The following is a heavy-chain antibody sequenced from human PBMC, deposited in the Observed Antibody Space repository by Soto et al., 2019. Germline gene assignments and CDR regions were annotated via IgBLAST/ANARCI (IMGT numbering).Heavy chain of an antibody. V-gene: IGHV4-34*01. J-gene: IGHJ3*02. D-gene: IGHD3-22*01. CDR3: ARIPNYDSSGHDAFDI. CDR1: GGSFSGYY. Sequence: SETLSLTCAVYGGSFSGYYWSWIRQPPGKGLEWNGEINHSGSTNYNPSLKSRVTISVDTSKNQFSLKLSSVTAADTAVYYCARIPNYDSSGHDAFDIWGQGTMVTVSS. CDR2: INHSGST.